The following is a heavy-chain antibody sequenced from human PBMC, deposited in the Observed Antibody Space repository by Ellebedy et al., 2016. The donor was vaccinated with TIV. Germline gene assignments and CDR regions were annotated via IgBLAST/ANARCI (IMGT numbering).Heavy chain of an antibody. Sequence: SETLSLTXTVSGGSISSYYWSWIRQPPGKGLEWIGYIYYSGSTNYNPSLKSRVTISVDTSKNQFSLKLSSVTAADTAVYYCARASLRYFDWLLSGYGMDVWGQGTTVTVSS. CDR1: GGSISSYY. CDR2: IYYSGST. CDR3: ARASLRYFDWLLSGYGMDV. D-gene: IGHD3-9*01. J-gene: IGHJ6*02. V-gene: IGHV4-59*01.